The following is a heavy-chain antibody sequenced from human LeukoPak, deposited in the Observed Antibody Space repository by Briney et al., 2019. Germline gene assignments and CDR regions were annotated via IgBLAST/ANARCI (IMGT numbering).Heavy chain of an antibody. CDR3: VRETRIGSSGTQGWFDP. CDR2: IKTDGSST. J-gene: IGHJ5*02. V-gene: IGHV3-74*01. D-gene: IGHD1-1*01. Sequence: GGSLRLSCLASGFTFSSFWMHWVRQTPGKGLVWVSRIKTDGSSTDYADSVKGRFTISRDNVRNTLYLQMDSLRVEDTAVYYCVRETRIGSSGTQGWFDPWGQGTLVTVSS. CDR1: GFTFSSFW.